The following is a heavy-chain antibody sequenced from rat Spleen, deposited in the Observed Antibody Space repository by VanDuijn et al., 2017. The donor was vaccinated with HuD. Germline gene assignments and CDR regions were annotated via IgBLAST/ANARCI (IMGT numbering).Heavy chain of an antibody. CDR2: ITNASGGT. V-gene: IGHV5-31*01. Sequence: VQLKESGPGLVQPSQTLSLTCSVSGFTFNYYWMTWIRQAPGKGLEWVASITNASGGTHYPDSVKCRFTISRDIAKSTLYLQMNNLRSEDTATYYCTTPMYTTDHYYEGWFAYWGQGTLVTVSS. J-gene: IGHJ3*01. CDR3: TTPMYTTDHYYEGWFAY. D-gene: IGHD1-6*01. CDR1: GFTFNYYW.